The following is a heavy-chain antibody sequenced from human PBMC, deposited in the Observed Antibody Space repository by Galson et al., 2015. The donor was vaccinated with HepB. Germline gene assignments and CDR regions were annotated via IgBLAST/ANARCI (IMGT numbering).Heavy chain of an antibody. D-gene: IGHD2-2*02. CDR3: TRAAIREIYYYGMDV. CDR2: IRSKAYGGTT. V-gene: IGHV3-49*03. J-gene: IGHJ6*02. Sequence: SLRLSCAASGFTFGDYAMSWFRQAPGKGLEWVGFIRSKAYGGTTEYAASVKGRFTISRDDSKSIAYLQMNSLKTEDTAVYYCTRAAIREIYYYGMDVWGQGTTVTVSS. CDR1: GFTFGDYA.